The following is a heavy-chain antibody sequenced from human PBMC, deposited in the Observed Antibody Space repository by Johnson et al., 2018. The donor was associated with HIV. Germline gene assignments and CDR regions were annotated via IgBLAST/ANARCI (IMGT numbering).Heavy chain of an antibody. CDR1: GFTFSSYA. CDR2: ISGSGGST. Sequence: VQLVESGGGLVQPGGSLRLSCAASGFTFSSYAMNWVRQAPGKGLEWVSVISGSGGSTYYVDSVKARFTISRDNSKDTLYLQMNSLRAEDTAVYYCARLCAGCADAFDMWGQGTMVTVS. J-gene: IGHJ3*02. CDR3: ARLCAGCADAFDM. D-gene: IGHD3-10*02. V-gene: IGHV3-23*04.